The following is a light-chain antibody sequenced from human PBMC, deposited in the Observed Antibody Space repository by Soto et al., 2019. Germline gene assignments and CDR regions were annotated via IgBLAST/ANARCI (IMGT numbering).Light chain of an antibody. V-gene: IGKV1-33*01. CDR1: QNIRTY. CDR2: VAS. J-gene: IGKJ3*01. Sequence: DIQMTQSPSSLSASVGDRVTITCQASQNIRTYLNWYQQKPGQAPKLLIDVASNLGIGVPSRFSGSGSGTDCTFTISSLQPEDIATYYCQQYDDLPFTFGPGTKVDIK. CDR3: QQYDDLPFT.